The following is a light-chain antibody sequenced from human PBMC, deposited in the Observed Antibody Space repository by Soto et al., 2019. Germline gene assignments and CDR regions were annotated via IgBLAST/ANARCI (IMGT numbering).Light chain of an antibody. Sequence: QSVLTQPPSASGLPGQNVTSSGTGTGRDIGDYNYLSWYKKHPAKAPKLMIYEVTTRPAGVPDRFSGSKSGNTASLTVSGLQADDEAHYHCSSYAGNKHYAFGTGTKVTVL. CDR2: EVT. CDR3: SSYAGNKHYA. J-gene: IGLJ1*01. CDR1: GRDIGDYNY. V-gene: IGLV2-8*01.